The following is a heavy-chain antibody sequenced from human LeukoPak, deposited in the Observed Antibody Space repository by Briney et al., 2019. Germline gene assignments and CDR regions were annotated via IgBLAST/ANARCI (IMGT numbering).Heavy chain of an antibody. V-gene: IGHV3-48*01. CDR3: ARFAAGGSYYYYMDV. CDR1: GFTFSTYT. D-gene: IGHD6-25*01. J-gene: IGHJ6*03. Sequence: GGSLRLSCAASGFTFSTYTMNWVRQPPGKGLEWVSNIGTSSSTIYYADSVKGRFTISRDNAKNSLYLQMNSLRADDTAVYYCARFAAGGSYYYYMDVWGKGTTVTVSS. CDR2: IGTSSSTI.